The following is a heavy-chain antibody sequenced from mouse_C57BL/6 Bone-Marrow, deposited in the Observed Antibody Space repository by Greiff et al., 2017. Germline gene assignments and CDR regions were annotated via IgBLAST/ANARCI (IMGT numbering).Heavy chain of an antibody. CDR3: ARHEADNYGSRGFDY. Sequence: QVHVQQSGAELVKPGASVKLSCKASGYTFTEYTIHWVKQRPGQGLEWIGWFYPGSSSIKYNEKFKDKATLTADKSSSTVYMELSRLTTEDSAVXFCARHEADNYGSRGFDYWGQGTTLTVSA. CDR2: FYPGSSSI. V-gene: IGHV1-62-2*01. CDR1: GYTFTEYT. J-gene: IGHJ2*01. D-gene: IGHD1-1*01.